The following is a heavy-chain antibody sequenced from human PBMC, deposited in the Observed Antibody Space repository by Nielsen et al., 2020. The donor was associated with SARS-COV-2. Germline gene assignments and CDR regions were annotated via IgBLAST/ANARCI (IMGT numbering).Heavy chain of an antibody. J-gene: IGHJ6*02. Sequence: GESLKISYAASGFTFSSYGMHWVRQAPGKGLEWVAVISYDGSNKYYADSVKGRFTISRDNSKNTLYLQMNSLRAEDTAVYYCAKDGFLGYCSGGSCPLYYYYGMDVWGQGTTVTVSS. D-gene: IGHD2-15*01. CDR2: ISYDGSNK. CDR3: AKDGFLGYCSGGSCPLYYYYGMDV. CDR1: GFTFSSYG. V-gene: IGHV3-30*18.